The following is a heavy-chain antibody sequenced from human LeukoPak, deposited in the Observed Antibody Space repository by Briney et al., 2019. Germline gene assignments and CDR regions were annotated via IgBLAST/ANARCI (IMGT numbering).Heavy chain of an antibody. J-gene: IGHJ2*01. Sequence: SETLSLTCSVSGGSISGYYWSWIRQPPGKGLEWIGFIYYNGSTDYNPSLKSRITISVDTSKNQFSLKLNSVTAADTAIFYCARIRRYDYDGFRPGWVYWYFDVWGRGTLVTVSS. D-gene: IGHD4-23*01. CDR1: GGSISGYY. V-gene: IGHV4-59*01. CDR3: ARIRRYDYDGFRPGWVYWYFDV. CDR2: IYYNGST.